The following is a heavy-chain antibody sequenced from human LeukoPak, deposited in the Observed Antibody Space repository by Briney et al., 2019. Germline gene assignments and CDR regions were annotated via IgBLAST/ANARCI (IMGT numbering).Heavy chain of an antibody. CDR2: IYTSGST. J-gene: IGHJ4*02. D-gene: IGHD3-22*01. V-gene: IGHV4-61*02. Sequence: KASETLSLTCTVSGGSISSNSYYWSWIRQPAGKGLEWIGRIYTSGSTNYNPSLKSRVTISVDTSKNQFSLKLSSVTAADTAVYYCARGYYYDSSGPYPSKIDYWGQGTLVTVSS. CDR3: ARGYYYDSSGPYPSKIDY. CDR1: GGSISSNSYY.